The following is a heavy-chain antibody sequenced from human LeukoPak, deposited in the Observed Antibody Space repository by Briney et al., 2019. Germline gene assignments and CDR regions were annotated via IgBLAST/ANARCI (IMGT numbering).Heavy chain of an antibody. CDR3: ARVREYYYGSGSHYYFDY. Sequence: SQTLSLTCAVSGGSISSGGYSWSWIRQPPGKGLEWIGYIYHSGTTYYNPSLKSRVTISVDRSKNQFSLKLNSVTAADTAVYYCARVREYYYGSGSHYYFDYWGQGTLVTVSS. D-gene: IGHD3-10*01. CDR2: IYHSGTT. J-gene: IGHJ4*02. V-gene: IGHV4-30-2*01. CDR1: GGSISSGGYS.